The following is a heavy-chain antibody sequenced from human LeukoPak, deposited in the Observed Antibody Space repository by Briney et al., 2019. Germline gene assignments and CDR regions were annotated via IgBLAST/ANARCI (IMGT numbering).Heavy chain of an antibody. J-gene: IGHJ4*02. V-gene: IGHV3-21*04. D-gene: IGHD4-17*01. Sequence: GGSLRLSCAASGFTFSSYSMNWVHQAPGKGLEWVSSISSSSSYIYYADSVKGRFTISRDSSKNTLYLQMNSLRAEDTAVYYCVRDSGDGDYEPLDSWGQGTLVTVSS. CDR3: VRDSGDGDYEPLDS. CDR1: GFTFSSYS. CDR2: ISSSSSYI.